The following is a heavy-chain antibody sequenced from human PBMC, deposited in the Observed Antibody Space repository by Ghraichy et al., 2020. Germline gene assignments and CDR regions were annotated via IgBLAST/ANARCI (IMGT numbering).Heavy chain of an antibody. CDR1: GFTFSDYS. J-gene: IGHJ4*02. V-gene: IGHV3-21*01. D-gene: IGHD3-22*01. CDR3: ARVSPITMSA. CDR2: ISHDSRQI. Sequence: GGSLRLSCTVSGFTFSDYSMNWVRQAPGKGLEWVASISHDSRQIYYADSVRGRFAISRDNAKNLVYLQLNSLSAADTALYYCARVSPITMSAWGQGTLVTVSS.